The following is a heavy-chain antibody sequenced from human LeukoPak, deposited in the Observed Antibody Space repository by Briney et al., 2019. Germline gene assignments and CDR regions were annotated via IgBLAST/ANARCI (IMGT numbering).Heavy chain of an antibody. Sequence: SETLSLTCTVSGGSISSYYWSWIRQPPWKGLEWIGYIYYSGSTNYNPSLKSRVTISVDTSKNQFSLKLSSVTAADTAVYYCARGSWDLSRVIPVRNAFHIWGPGTIVTVSS. CDR3: ARGSWDLSRVIPVRNAFHI. CDR1: GGSISSYY. D-gene: IGHD1-26*01. V-gene: IGHV4-59*01. J-gene: IGHJ3*02. CDR2: IYYSGST.